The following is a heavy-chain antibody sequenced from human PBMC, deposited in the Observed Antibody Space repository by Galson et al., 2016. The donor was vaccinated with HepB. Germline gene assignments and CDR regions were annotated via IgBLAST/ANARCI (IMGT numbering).Heavy chain of an antibody. V-gene: IGHV3-30*18. D-gene: IGHD6-19*01. CDR3: AKEGGIPVSRYAFDI. Sequence: WVRQAPGKGLYWVAVISSHGSVNYYADSVKGRFTISRDNSKNTLYLQMNSLRAEDTAVYYCAKEGGIPVSRYAFDIWGQGTMVTVSS. CDR2: ISSHGSVN. J-gene: IGHJ3*02.